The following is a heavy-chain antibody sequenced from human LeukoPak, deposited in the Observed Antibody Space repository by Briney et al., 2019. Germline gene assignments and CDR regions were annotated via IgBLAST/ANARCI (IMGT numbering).Heavy chain of an antibody. CDR1: GGSISSYY. Sequence: SETLSLTCTVSGGSISSYYWSWIRQSPGKGLEWIGYIYYSGSTNYNPSLKSRVTISVDTSKNQFSLKLSSVTAADTAVYYCAREDFSRITGTNYFDYWSQGTLVTVSS. CDR3: AREDFSRITGTNYFDY. J-gene: IGHJ4*02. D-gene: IGHD1-20*01. V-gene: IGHV4-59*01. CDR2: IYYSGST.